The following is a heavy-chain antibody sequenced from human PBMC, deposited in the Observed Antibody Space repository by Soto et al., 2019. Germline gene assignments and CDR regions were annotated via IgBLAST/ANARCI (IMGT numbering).Heavy chain of an antibody. CDR1: GFTFSNYA. CDR3: AKGVAVGFHFGSSTDRGFDP. V-gene: IGHV3-23*01. D-gene: IGHD6-6*01. J-gene: IGHJ5*02. Sequence: EVQLLESGGVLVQPGGSLGLSCAAFGFTFSNYAMSWVRQAPGKGLEWVSIISGSGGTTYQSDSVKDRFTISRDNYKNTLFLQMNSLRAEDTAVYYCAKGVAVGFHFGSSTDRGFDPWGQGTLVTVSS. CDR2: ISGSGGTT.